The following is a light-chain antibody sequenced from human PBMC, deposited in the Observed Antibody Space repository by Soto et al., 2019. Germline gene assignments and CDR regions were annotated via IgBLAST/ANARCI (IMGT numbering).Light chain of an antibody. Sequence: QSVLTQPASVSGSPGQSITISCTGTSSDVGSYNLVSWYQQHPGKAPKPMIYEVTKRPSGVSNRFSGSKSGNTASLTISGLQAEDEADYYCCSYAGSSTFPKVFGTGTKVTVL. J-gene: IGLJ1*01. CDR2: EVT. V-gene: IGLV2-23*02. CDR3: CSYAGSSTFPKV. CDR1: SSDVGSYNL.